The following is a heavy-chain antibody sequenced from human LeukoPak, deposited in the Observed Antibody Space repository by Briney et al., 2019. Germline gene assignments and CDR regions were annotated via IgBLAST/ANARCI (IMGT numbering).Heavy chain of an antibody. V-gene: IGHV3-21*01. CDR2: ISSSSSYI. Sequence: GGSLRLSCAASGFTFSTYNMNWVRQAPGKGLEWVSFISSSSSYIYYADSLKGRFTISRDNAKNSLSLQVNSLRAEDTAVYYCARGRSSSWSDPFDYWGQGTLVTVSS. CDR1: GFTFSTYN. CDR3: ARGRSSSWSDPFDY. D-gene: IGHD6-13*01. J-gene: IGHJ4*02.